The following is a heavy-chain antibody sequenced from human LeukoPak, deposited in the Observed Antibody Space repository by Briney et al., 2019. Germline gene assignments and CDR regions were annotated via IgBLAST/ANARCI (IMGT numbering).Heavy chain of an antibody. J-gene: IGHJ5*02. CDR2: IIPIFGTA. CDR3: ARDSYDTSGEWFDP. Sequence: ASVKVSCKASGGTFSSYAISWVRQAPGQGLEWMGGIIPIFGTANYAQKFQGRVTITADESTSTAYMELSSLRSEDTAVYYCARDSYDTSGEWFDPWGQGTLVTVSS. CDR1: GGTFSSYA. D-gene: IGHD3-22*01. V-gene: IGHV1-69*13.